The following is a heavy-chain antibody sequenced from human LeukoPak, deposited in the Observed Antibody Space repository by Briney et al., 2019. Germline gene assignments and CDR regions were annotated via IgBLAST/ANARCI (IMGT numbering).Heavy chain of an antibody. CDR3: GRDWKLDV. Sequence: GGSLRLSCAASGFTFSSYGMHWVRQAPGKGLEWVAVIWYDGSNKYYADSVKGRFTISRDNSRNTLYLQMNSLRVEDTAMYYCGRDWKLDVWGQGTLVTVSS. D-gene: IGHD1-1*01. J-gene: IGHJ4*02. CDR2: IWYDGSNK. V-gene: IGHV3-33*01. CDR1: GFTFSSYG.